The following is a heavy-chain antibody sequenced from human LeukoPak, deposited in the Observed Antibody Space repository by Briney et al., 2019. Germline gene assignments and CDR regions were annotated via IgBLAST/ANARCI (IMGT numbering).Heavy chain of an antibody. CDR3: ARENFDP. CDR2: INTDGSST. Sequence: GGSLRLSCAASGFTFNNYWMHWVRQAPGKGLLWVSRINTDGSSTSYADSVKGRFTITRDNAKNMVYLQMNSLRGEDTTVYYCARENFDPWGQGTQVTVSS. CDR1: GFTFNNYW. V-gene: IGHV3-74*01. J-gene: IGHJ5*02.